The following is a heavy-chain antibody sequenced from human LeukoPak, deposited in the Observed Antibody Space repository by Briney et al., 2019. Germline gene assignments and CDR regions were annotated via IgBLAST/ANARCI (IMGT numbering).Heavy chain of an antibody. CDR3: AGAWFGELLYAFDI. CDR2: IIPILGIA. CDR1: GGTFSGYA. J-gene: IGHJ3*02. Sequence: GSSVKVSCKASGGTFSGYAISWVRQAPGQGLEWMGRIIPILGIANYAQKFQGRVTITADKSTSTAYMELSSLRSEDTAVYYGAGAWFGELLYAFDIWGQGTMVTVSS. V-gene: IGHV1-69*04. D-gene: IGHD3-10*01.